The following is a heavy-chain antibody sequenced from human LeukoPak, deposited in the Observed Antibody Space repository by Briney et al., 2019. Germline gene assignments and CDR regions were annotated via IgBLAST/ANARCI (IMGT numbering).Heavy chain of an antibody. V-gene: IGHV4-59*01. CDR1: GGSISSYY. D-gene: IGHD6-19*01. CDR3: AATIAVAAHSVDY. J-gene: IGHJ4*02. Sequence: SETLSLTCTVSGGSISSYYWGWIRQPPGKGLEWIGYIYYSGSTNYNPSLKSRVTISVDTSKNQFSLKLSSVTAADTAVYYCAATIAVAAHSVDYWGQGTLVTVSS. CDR2: IYYSGST.